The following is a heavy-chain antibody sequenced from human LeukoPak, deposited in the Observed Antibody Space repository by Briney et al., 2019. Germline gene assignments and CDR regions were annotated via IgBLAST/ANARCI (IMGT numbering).Heavy chain of an antibody. V-gene: IGHV4-59*01. CDR3: ARAKDGYDTSNFDY. Sequence: SETLSLTCTVSGGSISPYYWSWIRQPPGKGLEWIGYIYYSGSTNYNPSLKSRVTISVDTSKNQFSLKLSSVTAADTAVYYCARAKDGYDTSNFDYWGQGTLVTVSS. D-gene: IGHD3-22*01. CDR1: GGSISPYY. CDR2: IYYSGST. J-gene: IGHJ4*02.